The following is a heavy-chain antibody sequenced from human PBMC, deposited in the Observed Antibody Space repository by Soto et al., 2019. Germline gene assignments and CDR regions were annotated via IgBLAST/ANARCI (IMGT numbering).Heavy chain of an antibody. V-gene: IGHV4-59*01. CDR3: ARLLGYCSGGSCFAYYFDY. D-gene: IGHD2-15*01. J-gene: IGHJ4*02. CDR1: GGSISSYY. Sequence: SETLSLTCTVSGGSISSYYWSWIRQPPGKGLEWIGYIYYSGSTNYNPSLKSRVTISVDTSKNQFSLKLSSVTAADTAVYYCARLLGYCSGGSCFAYYFDYWGQGTLVTVSS. CDR2: IYYSGST.